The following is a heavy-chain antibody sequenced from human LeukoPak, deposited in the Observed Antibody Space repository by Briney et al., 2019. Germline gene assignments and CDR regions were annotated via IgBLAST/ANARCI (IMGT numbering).Heavy chain of an antibody. V-gene: IGHV3-11*01. D-gene: IGHD3-9*01. Sequence: PGGSLRLSCAASGFIFTDYYMTWIRQAPGKGLDWVSYISGGGSITHYADSVKGRFTISRDNSKNTLYLQMNSLRAEDTAVYYCATLAGYFDWFPRGGWFDPWGQGTLVTVSS. J-gene: IGHJ5*02. CDR2: ISGGGSIT. CDR1: GFIFTDYY. CDR3: ATLAGYFDWFPRGGWFDP.